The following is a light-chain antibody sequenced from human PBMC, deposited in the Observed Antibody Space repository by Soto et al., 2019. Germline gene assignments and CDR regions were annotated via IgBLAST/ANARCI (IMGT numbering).Light chain of an antibody. CDR1: QSLLHSNGYNY. Sequence: DIVMTQSPLSLPVTPGEPASISCRSSQSLLHSNGYNYLDWYLQKPGQSPQLLIYLGSNRASGVPDRFSGSGSGTDFTLQISRVDAEYVGVYYCMQALETSRTFDQETKVEIK. CDR2: LGS. V-gene: IGKV2-28*01. J-gene: IGKJ1*01. CDR3: MQALETSRT.